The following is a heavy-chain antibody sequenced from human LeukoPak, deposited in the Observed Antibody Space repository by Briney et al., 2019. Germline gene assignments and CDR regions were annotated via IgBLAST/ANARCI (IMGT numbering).Heavy chain of an antibody. J-gene: IGHJ4*02. D-gene: IGHD1-26*01. CDR3: ARGSFRPEDY. V-gene: IGHV3-48*04. CDR2: ISSSSSTI. CDR1: GFTFSSYS. Sequence: GGSLGLSCAASGFTFSSYSMNWVGQAPGKGLEWVSYISSSSSTIYYADSVKGRFTISRDNAKNSLYLQMNSLRAEETAVYYCARGSFRPEDYWGQGTLVTVSS.